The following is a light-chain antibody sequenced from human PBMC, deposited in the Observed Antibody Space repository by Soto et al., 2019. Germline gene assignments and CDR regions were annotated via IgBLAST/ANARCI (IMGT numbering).Light chain of an antibody. V-gene: IGKV3-15*01. Sequence: EIVMTQSPATLSVAPGERARLSCRASQSISSNLAWYQQKPGQAPRLLMFRTSSRATGIPARFSGSGSGTEFTLTISSLQSEDFAVYYCQQYNNWQWTFGQGTKVDIK. CDR1: QSISSN. CDR3: QQYNNWQWT. J-gene: IGKJ1*01. CDR2: RTS.